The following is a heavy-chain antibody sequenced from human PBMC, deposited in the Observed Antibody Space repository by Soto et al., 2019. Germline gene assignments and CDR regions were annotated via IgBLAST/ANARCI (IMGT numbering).Heavy chain of an antibody. CDR2: IIPIFGKT. J-gene: IGHJ5*02. CDR3: ARGDTHQLLRGWFDP. CDR1: GGTFSSFA. V-gene: IGHV1-69*01. D-gene: IGHD2-2*01. Sequence: QVQLVQSGAEVKKPGSSVNVSCKASGGTFSSFAFSWVRQAPGQGLEWMGDIIPIFGKTSYAQKFQGRVTMTAEESTCTAYLELSSLTSDDTAVYYCARGDTHQLLRGWFDPWGQGTLVIVSS.